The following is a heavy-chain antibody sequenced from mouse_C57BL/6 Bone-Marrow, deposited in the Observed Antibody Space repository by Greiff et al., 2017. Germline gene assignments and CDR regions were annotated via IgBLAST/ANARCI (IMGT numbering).Heavy chain of an antibody. CDR2: ISSGSSTI. V-gene: IGHV5-17*01. CDR1: GFTFSDYG. CDR3: ARGGIYYYGSSFYAMDY. J-gene: IGHJ4*01. D-gene: IGHD1-1*01. Sequence: EVKLVESGGGLVKPGGSLKLSCAASGFTFSDYGMHWVRQAPEKGLEWVAYISSGSSTIYYADTVKGRFTISRDNAKNTLFLQMTSLRSEDTAMYYCARGGIYYYGSSFYAMDYWGQGTSVTVSS.